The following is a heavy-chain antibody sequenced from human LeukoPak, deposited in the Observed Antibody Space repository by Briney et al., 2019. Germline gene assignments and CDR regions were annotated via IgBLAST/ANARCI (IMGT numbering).Heavy chain of an antibody. Sequence: GGSLRLSCAASGFTFSSYWMHRVRQAPGKGLVWVSRINSDGSTTSYADSVKGRFTISRDNSKNTLYLQMNSLRAEDTAVYYCAKDLGQGYYYGMDVWGQGTTVTVSS. J-gene: IGHJ6*02. CDR2: INSDGSTT. CDR3: AKDLGQGYYYGMDV. V-gene: IGHV3-74*01. CDR1: GFTFSSYW.